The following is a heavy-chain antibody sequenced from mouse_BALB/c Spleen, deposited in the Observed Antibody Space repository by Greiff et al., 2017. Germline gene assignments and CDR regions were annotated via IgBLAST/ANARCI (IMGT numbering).Heavy chain of an antibody. CDR2: IYPGDGDT. D-gene: IGHD1-2*01. Sequence: VQLQQSGPELVKPGASVKISCKASGYAFSSSWMNWVKQRPGQGLEWIGRIYPGDGDTNYNGKFKGKATLTADKSSSTAYMQLSSLTSVDSAVYFCARSGTTATSAMDYWGQGTSVTVSS. V-gene: IGHV1-82*01. J-gene: IGHJ4*01. CDR3: ARSGTTATSAMDY. CDR1: GYAFSSSW.